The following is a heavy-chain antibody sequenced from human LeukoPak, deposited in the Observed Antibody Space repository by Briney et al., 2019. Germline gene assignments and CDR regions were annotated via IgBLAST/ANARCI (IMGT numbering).Heavy chain of an antibody. CDR3: AKALKQWLVPGAFDI. Sequence: GGSLRLSCAASGFTFSSYAMSWVRQAPGKGLEWVSGISGSGGSTYCADSVKGRFTISRDNSKNTLYLQMNSLRAEDTAVYSCAKALKQWLVPGAFDIWGQGTMVTVSS. J-gene: IGHJ3*02. CDR2: ISGSGGST. D-gene: IGHD6-19*01. CDR1: GFTFSSYA. V-gene: IGHV3-23*01.